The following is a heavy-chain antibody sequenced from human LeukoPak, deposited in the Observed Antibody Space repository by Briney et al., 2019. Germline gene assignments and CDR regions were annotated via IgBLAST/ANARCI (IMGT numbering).Heavy chain of an antibody. CDR1: GDSITSYY. J-gene: IGHJ5*02. CDR2: IYHSGSS. CDR3: AREKSTIFGVASSQFDP. V-gene: IGHV4-59*12. Sequence: SETLSLTCTVSGDSITSYYWNWIRQTPGKGLEWIGYIYHSGSSNYNPSLKSRVTLSVDRSKNQFSLKLSSVTAADTAVYYCAREKSTIFGVASSQFDPWGQGTLVTVSS. D-gene: IGHD3-3*01.